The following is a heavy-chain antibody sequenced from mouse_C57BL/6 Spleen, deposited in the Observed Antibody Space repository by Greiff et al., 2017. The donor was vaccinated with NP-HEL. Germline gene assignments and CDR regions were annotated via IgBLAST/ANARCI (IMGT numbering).Heavy chain of an antibody. Sequence: QVQLKQPGAELVRPGSSVKLSCKASGYTFTSYWMHWVKQRPIQGLEWIGNIDPSDSETHYNQKFKDKATLTVDKSSSTAYMQLSSLTSEDSAVYYCARQGPNWEYAMDYWGQGTSVTVSS. CDR1: GYTFTSYW. V-gene: IGHV1-52*01. CDR3: ARQGPNWEYAMDY. J-gene: IGHJ4*01. CDR2: IDPSDSET. D-gene: IGHD4-1*01.